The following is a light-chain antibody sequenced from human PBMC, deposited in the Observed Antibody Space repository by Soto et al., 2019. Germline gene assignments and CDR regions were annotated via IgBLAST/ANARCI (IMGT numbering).Light chain of an antibody. CDR3: QHYGRSPKT. CDR2: GAS. Sequence: EIVLTQSPGTLSLSPGERATLSCRASQSVSSSYLAWYQQKPGQAPRLLIYGASSRATGIPDRFSGSGSGTDFTLTISRLEPEDFAVYYCQHYGRSPKTFGQGTKVEIK. V-gene: IGKV3-20*01. CDR1: QSVSSSY. J-gene: IGKJ1*01.